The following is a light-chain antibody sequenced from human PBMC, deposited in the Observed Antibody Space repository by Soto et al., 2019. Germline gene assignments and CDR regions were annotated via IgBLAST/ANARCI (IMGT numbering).Light chain of an antibody. J-gene: IGKJ1*01. CDR2: AAS. CDR3: QQSYSTPTWT. Sequence: IQLTQSPSSLSSSLGDRGTITCRASQSISSYLNWYQQKPGKAPKLLLYAASSLQSGVPSRFSGSGSWTDLTLTITSLQTEDFATYYCQQSYSTPTWTFGQGTKVDIK. CDR1: QSISSY. V-gene: IGKV1-39*01.